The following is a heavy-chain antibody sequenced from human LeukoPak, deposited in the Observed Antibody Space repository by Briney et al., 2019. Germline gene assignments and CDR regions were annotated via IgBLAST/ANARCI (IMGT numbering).Heavy chain of an antibody. CDR2: INSDGSST. Sequence: GGSLRFSCAASGFTFSSYWMHWVRQAPGKGLVWVSRINSDGSSTSYADSVKGRFTISRDNAKNTLYLQMNSLRAEDTAVYYCAKDRYRTVTTVRSEEFASSFDYWGQGTLVTVSS. D-gene: IGHD4-17*01. CDR3: AKDRYRTVTTVRSEEFASSFDY. J-gene: IGHJ4*02. CDR1: GFTFSSYW. V-gene: IGHV3-74*01.